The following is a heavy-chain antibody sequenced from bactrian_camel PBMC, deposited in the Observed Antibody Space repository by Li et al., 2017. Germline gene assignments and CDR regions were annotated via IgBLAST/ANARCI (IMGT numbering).Heavy chain of an antibody. CDR2: MNTFDGFP. D-gene: IGHD6*01. CDR3: AEGRGSRGEHCYSLNY. CDR1: VDTGSEYC. V-gene: IGHV3S63*01. J-gene: IGHJ4*01. Sequence: HVQLVESGGDSVQAGGSLRLSCTASVDTGSEYCMGWFRQVPGKEREGVAGMNTFDGFPVYGDSVKGRFSISQDKAKNTVYLQMNNLKPEDTAIYYCAEGRGSRGEHCYSLNYWGQGTQVTVS.